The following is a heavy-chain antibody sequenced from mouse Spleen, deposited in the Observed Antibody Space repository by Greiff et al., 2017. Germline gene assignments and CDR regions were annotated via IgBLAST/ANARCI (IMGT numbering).Heavy chain of an antibody. Sequence: DVKLVESGGGLVKPGGSLKLSCAASGFTFSDYGMHWVRQAPEKGLEWVAYISSGSSTIYYADTVKGRFTISRDNAKNTLFLQMTSLRSEDTAMYYCARGSPHGSLDYWGQGTTLTVSS. CDR3: ARGSPHGSLDY. J-gene: IGHJ2*01. CDR2: ISSGSSTI. CDR1: GFTFSDYG. D-gene: IGHD1-1*02. V-gene: IGHV5-17*01.